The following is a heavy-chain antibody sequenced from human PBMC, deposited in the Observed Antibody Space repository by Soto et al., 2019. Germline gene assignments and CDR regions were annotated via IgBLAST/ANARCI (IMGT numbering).Heavy chain of an antibody. V-gene: IGHV1-18*01. CDR2: ISTYNGNT. Sequence: QVQLVQSGAEVKKPGASVKVSCKASGYTFTTYGMSWVRQAPGQGLDWMGWISTYNGNTKYAERLQGRVNMTTDITTSTAYMELRSLRSDDTAVYYCARGPTDYYDNSGNYFLDYWGQGPLVTVSS. D-gene: IGHD3-22*01. CDR1: GYTFTTYG. CDR3: ARGPTDYYDNSGNYFLDY. J-gene: IGHJ4*02.